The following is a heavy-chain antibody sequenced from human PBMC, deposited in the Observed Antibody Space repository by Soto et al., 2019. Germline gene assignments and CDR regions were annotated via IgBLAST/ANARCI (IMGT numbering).Heavy chain of an antibody. D-gene: IGHD6-6*01. CDR3: ARDRRIAARPGWFDP. V-gene: IGHV4-30-4*01. J-gene: IGHJ5*02. CDR2: IYYSWST. CDR1: GGSISSGDYY. Sequence: SETLSLTCTVSGGSISSGDYYWSLIRQPPGKGLEWIGYIYYSWSTYYNPSLKSRVTISVDTSKNQFSLKLSSVTAADTAVYYCARDRRIAARPGWFDPWGQGTLVTVSS.